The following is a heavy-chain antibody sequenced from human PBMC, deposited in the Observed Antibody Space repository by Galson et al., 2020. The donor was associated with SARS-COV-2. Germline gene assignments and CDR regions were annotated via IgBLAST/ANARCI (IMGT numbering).Heavy chain of an antibody. CDR2: INPNSGGT. J-gene: IGHJ6*02. Sequence: ASVKVSCKASGYTFTGYYMHWVRQAPGQGLEWMGWINPNSGGTNYAQKFQGWVTMTRDTSISTAYMELSRLRSDDTAVYYCARGMTTPRYYYYGMDVWGQGTTFTVSS. V-gene: IGHV1-2*04. D-gene: IGHD2-15*01. CDR1: GYTFTGYY. CDR3: ARGMTTPRYYYYGMDV.